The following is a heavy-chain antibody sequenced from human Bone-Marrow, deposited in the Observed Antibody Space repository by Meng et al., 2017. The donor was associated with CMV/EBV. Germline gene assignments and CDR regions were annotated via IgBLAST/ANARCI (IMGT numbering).Heavy chain of an antibody. J-gene: IGHJ4*02. D-gene: IGHD1-26*01. CDR1: GFTFSSYA. CDR2: IRYDGSNK. CDR3: AKGSSGSPGTDY. Sequence: GESLKISCAASGFTFSSYAMHWVRQAPGKGLEWVAFIRYDGSNKYYADSVKGRFTISRDNSKNTLYLQMNSLRAEDTAVYYCAKGSSGSPGTDYWGQGTLVTVSS. V-gene: IGHV3-30*02.